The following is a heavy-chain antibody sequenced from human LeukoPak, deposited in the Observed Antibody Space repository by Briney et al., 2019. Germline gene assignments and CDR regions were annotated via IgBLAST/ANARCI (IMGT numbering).Heavy chain of an antibody. CDR2: INLDGTEK. Sequence: PGGSLRLSCAASGFTFSNYWMSWVRQAPGKGREWVPNINLDGTEKHYVDSVRGRFTISRDNAKNSLYLQMNSLRAEDTAVYYCARDNVGATPFDYWGQGTLVTVSS. V-gene: IGHV3-7*05. J-gene: IGHJ4*02. CDR1: GFTFSNYW. D-gene: IGHD1-26*01. CDR3: ARDNVGATPFDY.